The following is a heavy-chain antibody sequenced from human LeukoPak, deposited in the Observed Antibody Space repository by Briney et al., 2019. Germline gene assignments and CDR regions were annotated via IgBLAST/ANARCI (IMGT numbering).Heavy chain of an antibody. CDR1: TFTFSSYW. CDR3: AGGEYYDILTGYYDLTGVLDY. CDR2: IKQDGSDK. V-gene: IGHV3-7*03. J-gene: IGHJ4*02. D-gene: IGHD3-9*01. Sequence: GGSLRLSCAASTFTFSSYWMSWVRQAPGKGLEWVANIKQDGSDKYYVDSAKGRFTISRDNAKNSLYLQMNSLRAEDTAVYYCAGGEYYDILTGYYDLTGVLDYWGQGTLVTVSS.